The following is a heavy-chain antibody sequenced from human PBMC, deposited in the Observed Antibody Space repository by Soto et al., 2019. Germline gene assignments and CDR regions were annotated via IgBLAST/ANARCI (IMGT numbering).Heavy chain of an antibody. D-gene: IGHD3-3*01. CDR2: IDGSGYT. Sequence: PSETLSLTCTASGGSISTGGYYWSWIRQYPGKGLEWLGYIDGSGYTFYNPSLQSRLTLSMDTSKNQFSLKLSSATAADTAVYFCARKQAGFFYGIDYWGQGTLVTVSS. CDR1: GGSISTGGYY. CDR3: ARKQAGFFYGIDY. V-gene: IGHV4-31*03. J-gene: IGHJ4*02.